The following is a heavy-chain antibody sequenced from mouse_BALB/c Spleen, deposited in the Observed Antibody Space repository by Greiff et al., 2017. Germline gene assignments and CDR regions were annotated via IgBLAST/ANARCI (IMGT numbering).Heavy chain of an antibody. J-gene: IGHJ2*01. CDR2: ISSGGSYT. Sequence: EVHLVESGGGLVKPGGSLKLSCAASGFTFSSYTMSWVRQTPEKRLEWVATISSGGSYTYYPDSVKGRFTISRDNAKNTLYLQMSSLKSEDTAMYYCTRDRGNYYFDYWGQGTTLTVSS. CDR3: TRDRGNYYFDY. V-gene: IGHV5-6-4*01. D-gene: IGHD2-1*01. CDR1: GFTFSSYT.